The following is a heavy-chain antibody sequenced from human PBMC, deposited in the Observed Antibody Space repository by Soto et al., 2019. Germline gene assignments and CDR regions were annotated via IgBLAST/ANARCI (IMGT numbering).Heavy chain of an antibody. CDR1: GFTFSSYD. CDR3: ARDRGYDFWRAGGMDV. Sequence: EVQLVESGGGLVQPGGSLRLSCAASGFTFSSYDMHWVRQATGKGLEWVSAIGTAGDTYYPGSVKGRFTISRENAKNSLYLQMNSLRAEDTAVYYCARDRGYDFWRAGGMDVWGQGTTVTVSS. V-gene: IGHV3-13*01. CDR2: IGTAGDT. D-gene: IGHD3-3*01. J-gene: IGHJ6*02.